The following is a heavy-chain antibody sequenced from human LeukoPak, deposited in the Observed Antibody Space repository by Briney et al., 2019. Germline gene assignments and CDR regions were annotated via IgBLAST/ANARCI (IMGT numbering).Heavy chain of an antibody. D-gene: IGHD3-3*01. V-gene: IGHV1-8*02. J-gene: IGHJ4*02. CDR2: INPNSGNT. CDR3: ARVSTYFGVVTDFDY. Sequence: ASVTVSFKASGYTFTGYYMHWVRQAPGQGLEWMGWINPNSGNTGYAQKFQGRVTMTRNTSISTAYMELSSLRSEDTAVYYCARVSTYFGVVTDFDYWGQGTLVTVSS. CDR1: GYTFTGYY.